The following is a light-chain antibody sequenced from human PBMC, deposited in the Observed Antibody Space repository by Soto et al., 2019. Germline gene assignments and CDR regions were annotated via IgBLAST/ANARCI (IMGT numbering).Light chain of an antibody. Sequence: QSALTQPPSASGSPGQSVTISCTGTKSDIGVYDFVSWYQHHPGKAPRLIIYEVVQRPSGVPDRFSGSKSGNTASLTVSGRQAADEADYFCTSYAGSNTDVFGSGTKVTV. CDR3: TSYAGSNTDV. J-gene: IGLJ1*01. V-gene: IGLV2-8*01. CDR2: EVV. CDR1: KSDIGVYDF.